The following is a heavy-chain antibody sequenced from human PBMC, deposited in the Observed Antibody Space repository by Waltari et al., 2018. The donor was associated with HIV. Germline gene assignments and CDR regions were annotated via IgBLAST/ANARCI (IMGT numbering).Heavy chain of an antibody. CDR1: GFTFSSYG. CDR2: IWYDGSNK. CDR3: ARDPYYYDSSGYHGRFDY. D-gene: IGHD3-22*01. V-gene: IGHV3-33*01. Sequence: QVQLVESGAGVVQPGRSLRLRCAASGFTFSSYGMHWVRQAPGKGLEWVAVIWYDGSNKYYADSVKGRFTISRDNSKNTLYLQMNSLRAEDTAVYYCARDPYYYDSSGYHGRFDYWGQGTLVTVSS. J-gene: IGHJ4*02.